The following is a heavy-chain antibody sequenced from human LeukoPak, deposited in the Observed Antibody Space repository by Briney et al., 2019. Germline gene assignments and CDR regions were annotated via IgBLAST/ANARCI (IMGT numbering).Heavy chain of an antibody. D-gene: IGHD4/OR15-4a*01. CDR3: ARGDYGRYAFDF. CDR2: INAIGTTT. J-gene: IGHJ3*01. V-gene: IGHV3-11*01. CDR1: GFTFSNYY. Sequence: GGSLRLSCAASGFTFSNYYMGWIRQAPGKGLEWVSYINAIGTTTYYADSLKGRFSISRDNAKNSLSLQMDSLRAEDTAVYYCARGDYGRYAFDFWGQGTMVTVSS.